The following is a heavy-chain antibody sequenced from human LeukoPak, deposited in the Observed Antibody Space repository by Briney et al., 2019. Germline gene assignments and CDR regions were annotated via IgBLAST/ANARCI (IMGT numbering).Heavy chain of an antibody. CDR2: IAGDESQK. D-gene: IGHD1-1*01. CDR3: VRDLSPVSDRNVWYDALDI. V-gene: IGHV3-7*01. Sequence: GGSLRLSCVASGFSFTSSWMTWVRQAPGKGLEWVANIAGDESQKRYMDSVKGRFTISRDNAKNSLYLQLNSLRAEDTAIYYCVRDLSPVSDRNVWYDALDIWGQGTMVTVS. J-gene: IGHJ3*02. CDR1: GFSFTSSW.